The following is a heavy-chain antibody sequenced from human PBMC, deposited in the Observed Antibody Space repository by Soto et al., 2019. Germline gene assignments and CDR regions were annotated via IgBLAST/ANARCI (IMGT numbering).Heavy chain of an antibody. D-gene: IGHD4-17*01. V-gene: IGHV1-46*01. J-gene: IGHJ4*02. CDR3: ARSLRLTSVTESNFDY. CDR2: VDPSGGTA. Sequence: APVKVSCKASGYPFITHYIHWVRQAPGQGLEWMGIVDPSGGTAAYAPRFQGRVTMTRDTSTSTVYIEWRSLVSDDTAVYYCARSLRLTSVTESNFDYWGQGTLVTVSS. CDR1: GYPFITHY.